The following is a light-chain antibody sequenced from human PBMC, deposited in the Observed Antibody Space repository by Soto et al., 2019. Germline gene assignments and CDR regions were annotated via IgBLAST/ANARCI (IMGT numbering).Light chain of an antibody. Sequence: EIVLTQSPGTLSLSAGERATLSCEASQSVYSSHLAWYQQKPGQSPRLLIYGAVSRATGIPARFSGSASGTDFTLSISRLEPEDSAIYYCQQYGFPPWTFGHRTKVEV. V-gene: IGKV3-20*01. CDR2: GAV. CDR3: QQYGFPPWT. CDR1: QSVYSSH. J-gene: IGKJ1*01.